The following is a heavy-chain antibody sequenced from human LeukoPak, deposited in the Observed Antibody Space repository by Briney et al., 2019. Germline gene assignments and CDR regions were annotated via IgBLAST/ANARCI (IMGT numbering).Heavy chain of an antibody. V-gene: IGHV4-31*03. Sequence: PSETLSLTCTVSGGSISSGGYSWSWIRQHPGKGLEWIGYIYYSGSTYYNPSLKSRVTISVDTSKNQFSLKLSSVTAADTAVYYCARWEHGDYSIAFDIWGQGTMVTVSS. J-gene: IGHJ3*02. CDR1: GGSISSGGYS. CDR3: ARWEHGDYSIAFDI. CDR2: IYYSGST. D-gene: IGHD4-17*01.